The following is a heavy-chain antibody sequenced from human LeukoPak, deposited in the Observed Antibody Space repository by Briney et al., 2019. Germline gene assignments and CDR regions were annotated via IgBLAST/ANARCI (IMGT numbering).Heavy chain of an antibody. D-gene: IGHD2-2*01. J-gene: IGHJ4*02. CDR3: AKESSSTSCLDY. V-gene: IGHV3-23*01. CDR2: ISGSAEKT. CDR1: GFTFSRTA. Sequence: PGGSLGLSCAGSGFTFSRTAMSWVRQGPGKGLEWVSAISGSAEKTNYADSVKGRFTISRDNSKNTLYLQMKSLTAGDTAVYYCAKESSSTSCLDYWGQGTLVTVSS.